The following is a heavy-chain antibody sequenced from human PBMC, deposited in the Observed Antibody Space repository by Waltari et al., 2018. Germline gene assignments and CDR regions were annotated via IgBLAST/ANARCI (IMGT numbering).Heavy chain of an antibody. CDR3: ARGLAADWYFDL. CDR1: GGSFSGYY. CDR2: INHSGST. V-gene: IGHV4-34*01. D-gene: IGHD6-13*01. J-gene: IGHJ2*01. Sequence: QVQLQQWGAGLLKPSETLSLTCAVYGGSFSGYYWSWIRQPPGKGLEWIGEINHSGSTNYNPCLKSRVTISVDTSKNQFSLKLSSVTAADTAVYYCARGLAADWYFDLWGRGTLVTVSS.